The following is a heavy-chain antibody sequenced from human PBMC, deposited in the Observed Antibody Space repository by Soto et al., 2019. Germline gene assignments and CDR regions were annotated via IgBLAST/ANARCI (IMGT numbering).Heavy chain of an antibody. CDR1: GGSISSYY. CDR3: ARDSWRLEIDI. Sequence: QVQLQESGPGLVKPSETLSLTCTVSGGSISSYYWSWIRQPPGKGLEWIGYIYYSGGTNYNPSLKSRVTISVDTSKNQFSLKLSSVTAADTAVYYCARDSWRLEIDIWGQGTMVTVSS. CDR2: IYYSGGT. D-gene: IGHD1-1*01. J-gene: IGHJ3*02. V-gene: IGHV4-59*01.